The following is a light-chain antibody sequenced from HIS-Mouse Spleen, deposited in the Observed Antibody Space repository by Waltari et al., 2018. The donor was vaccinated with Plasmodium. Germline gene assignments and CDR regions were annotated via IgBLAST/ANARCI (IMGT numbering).Light chain of an antibody. CDR1: ALPTKY. CDR2: EDS. V-gene: IGLV3-10*01. Sequence: SYELTQPPSVSVSPGQTARIPCSGAALPTKYAYWYPPKAGQAPGLVIYEDSKRPSGTPERFSGSSSGTMATLTISGAQVEDEADYYCYSTDSSGNHRVFGGGTKLTVL. CDR3: YSTDSSGNHRV. J-gene: IGLJ3*02.